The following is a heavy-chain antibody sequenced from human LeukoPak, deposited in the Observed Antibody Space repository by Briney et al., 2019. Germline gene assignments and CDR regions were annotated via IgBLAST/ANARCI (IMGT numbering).Heavy chain of an antibody. CDR3: ARERGYCSSTSCRDDAFDI. J-gene: IGHJ3*02. D-gene: IGHD2-2*01. CDR1: GYTFTGYY. Sequence: GASVKVSCKASGYTFTGYYMHWVRQAPGQGLEWMGWINPNSGGTNYAQKFQGRVTMTRDTSISTAYMELSRLRSDDTAVYYCARERGYCSSTSCRDDAFDIWGQGTMVTVSS. CDR2: INPNSGGT. V-gene: IGHV1-2*02.